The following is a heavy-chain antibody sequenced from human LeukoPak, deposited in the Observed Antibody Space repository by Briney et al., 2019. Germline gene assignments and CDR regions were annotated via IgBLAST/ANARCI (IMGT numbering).Heavy chain of an antibody. D-gene: IGHD3-22*01. CDR1: GYTFTGYA. CDR3: ARGLSDYYYDSSGYPL. Sequence: ASVNVSCQASGYTFTGYAMNWVRQAPGQGLEWMGWINTNTGNPTYAQGFTGRFVFSLDTSVSTAYLQISGLKAEDTAVYYCARGLSDYYYDSSGYPLWGQGTLVIVSS. J-gene: IGHJ4*02. V-gene: IGHV7-4-1*02. CDR2: INTNTGNP.